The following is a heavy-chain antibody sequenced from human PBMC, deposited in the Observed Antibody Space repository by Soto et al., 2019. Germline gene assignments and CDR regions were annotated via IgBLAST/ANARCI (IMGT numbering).Heavy chain of an antibody. CDR1: GDSVSSNSAL. V-gene: IGHV6-1*01. J-gene: IGHJ6*02. CDR2: TYYRSKWYN. CDR3: ARLTSSGWIYYYGMDV. Sequence: SQTLSLTCAISGDSVSSNSALWNWIRQSPSRGLEWLGRTYYRSKWYNDYAVSVKSRITINPDTSKNQFSLQLNSVTPEDTAVFYFARLTSSGWIYYYGMDVWGLGTTVTVSS. D-gene: IGHD6-19*01.